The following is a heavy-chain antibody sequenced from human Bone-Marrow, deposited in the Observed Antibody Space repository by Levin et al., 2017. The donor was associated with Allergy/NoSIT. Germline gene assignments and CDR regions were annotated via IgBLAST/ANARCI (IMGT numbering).Heavy chain of an antibody. V-gene: IGHV1-69*13. Sequence: ASVKVSCKASGGTFSSYAISWVRQAPGQGLEWMGGIIPIFGTANYAQKFQGRVTITADESTSTAYMELSSLRSEDTAVYYCAGRKSTVTTVVYYGMDVWGQGTTVTVSS. D-gene: IGHD4-11*01. CDR3: AGRKSTVTTVVYYGMDV. J-gene: IGHJ6*02. CDR1: GGTFSSYA. CDR2: IIPIFGTA.